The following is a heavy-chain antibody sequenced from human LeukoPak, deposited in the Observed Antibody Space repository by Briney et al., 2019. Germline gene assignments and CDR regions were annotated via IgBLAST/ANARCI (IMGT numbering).Heavy chain of an antibody. V-gene: IGHV4-61*02. CDR3: ARDSRCSGGSCRYNWFDP. J-gene: IGHJ5*02. CDR1: GASISSGSYY. Sequence: PSQTLSLTCTVSGASISSGSYYWIWIRQAAEKGLEWIGRISTSGSPNYNPSLKSRVTMSVDTSKNQFSLKLSSVTAADTAVYYCARDSRCSGGSCRYNWFDPWGQGTLVTVSS. D-gene: IGHD2-15*01. CDR2: ISTSGSP.